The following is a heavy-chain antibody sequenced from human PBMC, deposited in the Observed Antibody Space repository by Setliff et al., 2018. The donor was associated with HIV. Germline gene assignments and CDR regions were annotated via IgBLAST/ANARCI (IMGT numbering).Heavy chain of an antibody. CDR3: ARLKLPDPYYFDY. V-gene: IGHV4-39*01. CDR1: GGSISSSSYY. Sequence: KPSETLSLTCTVSGGSISSSSYYWGWIRQPPGKGLEWIGSIYYSGSTYYNPSLKSRVTISVDTSKNQFSLKLSSVTAADTAVYYCARLKLPDPYYFDYWGQGTLVTVSS. D-gene: IGHD1-26*01. J-gene: IGHJ4*02. CDR2: IYYSGST.